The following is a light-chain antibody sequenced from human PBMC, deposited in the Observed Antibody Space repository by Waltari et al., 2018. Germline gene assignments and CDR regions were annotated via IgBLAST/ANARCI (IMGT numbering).Light chain of an antibody. CDR3: SSYAGYSAVV. CDR2: DVS. Sequence: QSALTQPASVSGSPGQSITISCTGTSSDXXXSXXXXWYQHHPGTAPKLIIYDVSRWPYGFSNRFSGSKSGNTASLTISGLQAEDDADYYCSSYAGYSAVVFGGGTKVTVL. CDR1: SSDXXXSXX. V-gene: IGLV2-14*03. J-gene: IGLJ2*01.